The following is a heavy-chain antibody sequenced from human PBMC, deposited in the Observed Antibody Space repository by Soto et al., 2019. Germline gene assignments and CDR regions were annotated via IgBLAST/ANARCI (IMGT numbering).Heavy chain of an antibody. CDR1: GFTFSSYA. J-gene: IGHJ6*02. D-gene: IGHD6-19*01. CDR3: ARDGSSGWYFGYYYYGMDV. V-gene: IGHV3-30-3*01. CDR2: ISYDGSNK. Sequence: GGSLRLSCAASGFTFSSYAMHWVRQAPGKGLEWVAVISYDGSNKYYADSVKGRFTISRDNSKNTLYLQMNSLRAEDTAVYYCARDGSSGWYFGYYYYGMDVWGQGTTVTVSS.